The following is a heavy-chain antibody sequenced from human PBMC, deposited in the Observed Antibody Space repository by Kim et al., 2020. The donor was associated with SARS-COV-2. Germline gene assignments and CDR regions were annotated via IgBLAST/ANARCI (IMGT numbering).Heavy chain of an antibody. V-gene: IGHV5-51*01. Sequence: GESLKISCKGSGYSFTSYWIGWVRQMPGKGLEWMGIIYPGDSDTRYSPSFQGQVTISADKSISTAYLQWSSLKASDTAMYYCARGSPLAVAGLVDAFDIWGQGTMVTVSS. CDR3: ARGSPLAVAGLVDAFDI. CDR2: IYPGDSDT. D-gene: IGHD6-19*01. CDR1: GYSFTSYW. J-gene: IGHJ3*02.